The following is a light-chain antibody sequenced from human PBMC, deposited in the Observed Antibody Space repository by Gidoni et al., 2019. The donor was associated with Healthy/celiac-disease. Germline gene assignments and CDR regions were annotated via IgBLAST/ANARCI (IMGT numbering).Light chain of an antibody. CDR3: QQYGSSPET. J-gene: IGKJ4*01. Sequence: PGTRSLSPGERATLSCRASQSVSSSYLAWYQQKPGQAPRLLIYGASSRATGIPDRFSGSGSGTDFTLTISRLEPEDFAVYYCQQYGSSPETFGGXTKVEIK. V-gene: IGKV3-20*01. CDR2: GAS. CDR1: QSVSSSY.